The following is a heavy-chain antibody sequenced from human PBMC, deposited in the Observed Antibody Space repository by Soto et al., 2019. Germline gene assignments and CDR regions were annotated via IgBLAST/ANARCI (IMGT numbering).Heavy chain of an antibody. D-gene: IGHD1-7*01. CDR2: IIPILGIA. V-gene: IGHV1-69*04. Sequence: ASVKVSCKASGGTFSSYTISWVRQAPGQGLEWMGRIIPILGIANYAQKFQGRVTITADKSTSTAYMELSSLRSEDTAVYYCARDGELRENYYYGMDVWGQGTTVTVSS. CDR3: ARDGELRENYYYGMDV. J-gene: IGHJ6*02. CDR1: GGTFSSYT.